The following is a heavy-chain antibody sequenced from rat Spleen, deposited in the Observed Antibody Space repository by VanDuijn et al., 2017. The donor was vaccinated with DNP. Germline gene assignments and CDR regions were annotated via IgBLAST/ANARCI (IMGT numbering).Heavy chain of an antibody. J-gene: IGHJ3*01. CDR3: ATGGAGIWFAY. Sequence: EVQLQESGPVLVKPSQSLSLTCSVTGSSIISNYWAWIRKFPGNKMEWTGYISYSGSTSYNPSLKSRISITRDTSKNQFFLQLNSVTTEDTATYYCATGGAGIWFAYWGQGTLVTVSS. V-gene: IGHV3-1*01. CDR2: ISYSGST. D-gene: IGHD4-2*01. CDR1: GSSIISNY.